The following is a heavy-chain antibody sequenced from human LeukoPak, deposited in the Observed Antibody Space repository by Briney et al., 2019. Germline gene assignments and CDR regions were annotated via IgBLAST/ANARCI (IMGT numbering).Heavy chain of an antibody. CDR2: INPSGGST. Sequence: ASVKVSCKASGYTFTSYYMHWVRQAPGQGLEWMGIINPSGGSTSHAQKFQGRVTMTRDTSTSTVYMELSSLRSEDTAVYYCARDLKDYGDYSRMDVWGQGTTVTVSS. J-gene: IGHJ6*02. CDR1: GYTFTSYY. CDR3: ARDLKDYGDYSRMDV. V-gene: IGHV1-46*01. D-gene: IGHD4-17*01.